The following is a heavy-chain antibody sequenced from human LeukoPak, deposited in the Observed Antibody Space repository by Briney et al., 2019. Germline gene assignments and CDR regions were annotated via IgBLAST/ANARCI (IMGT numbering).Heavy chain of an antibody. V-gene: IGHV1-24*01. Sequence: ASVKVSCKVSGYTLTELSMHWVRQAPGKGLEWMGGFDPEDGETIYAQKFQGRVTMTEDTSTDTAYMELSSLRSEDTAVYYCATVGCSSTSCYYLDYWGQGTLVTVSS. CDR3: ATVGCSSTSCYYLDY. CDR1: GYTLTELS. J-gene: IGHJ4*02. CDR2: FDPEDGET. D-gene: IGHD2-2*01.